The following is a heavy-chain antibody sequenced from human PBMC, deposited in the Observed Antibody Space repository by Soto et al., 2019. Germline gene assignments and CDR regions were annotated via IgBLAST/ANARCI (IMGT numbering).Heavy chain of an antibody. Sequence: PGGSLRLSCAASGFTFSDHYMDWVRQAPGKGLEWVGRTRNKANSYTTEYAASVKGGFTISRDDSKNSLYPQMNSLKTEDTAVYYCARELMTTVTYFDYWGQGALVTVSS. CDR2: TRNKANSYTT. J-gene: IGHJ4*02. D-gene: IGHD4-17*01. CDR1: GFTFSDHY. V-gene: IGHV3-72*01. CDR3: ARELMTTVTYFDY.